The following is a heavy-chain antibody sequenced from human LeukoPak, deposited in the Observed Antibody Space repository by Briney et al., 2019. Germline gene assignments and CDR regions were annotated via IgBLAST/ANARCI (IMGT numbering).Heavy chain of an antibody. V-gene: IGHV4-59*08. CDR3: ARQSGIIGTTDWFDP. J-gene: IGHJ5*02. CDR2: IYYSGST. CDR1: GDSISSYY. D-gene: IGHD1-7*01. Sequence: SETLSLTCTVSGDSISSYYWGWIRQPPGKGLEWIGYIYYSGSTKYNPSLKSRVTISVDTSKNQFSLKLSSVTAADTAVYYCARQSGIIGTTDWFDPWGQGTLVTVSS.